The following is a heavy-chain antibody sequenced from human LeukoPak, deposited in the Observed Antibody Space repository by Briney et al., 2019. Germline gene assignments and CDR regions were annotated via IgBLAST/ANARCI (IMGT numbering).Heavy chain of an antibody. CDR1: GGSISSSNW. V-gene: IGHV4-4*02. J-gene: IGHJ6*03. CDR3: ARDALFPGITMVRGVRVDYYYMDV. Sequence: NSSGTLSLTCAVSGGSISSSNWWSWVRQPPGKGLEWIGEIYHSGSTNYNPSLKSRVTMSVDTSKNQFSLKLSSVTAADTAVYYCARDALFPGITMVRGVRVDYYYMDVWGKGTTVTVSS. CDR2: IYHSGST. D-gene: IGHD3-10*01.